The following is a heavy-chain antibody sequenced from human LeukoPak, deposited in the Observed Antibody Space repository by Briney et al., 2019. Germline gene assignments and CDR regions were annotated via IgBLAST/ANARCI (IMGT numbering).Heavy chain of an antibody. CDR3: AKDQFMYYYDSSGSRSWFDP. V-gene: IGHV3-43*02. J-gene: IGHJ5*02. CDR1: GFTFDDYA. CDR2: ISGDGGST. Sequence: PGGSLRLSCAVSGFTFDDYAMHWVRQAPGKGLEWVSLISGDGGSTYYADSVKGRFTISRDNSKSTLYLQMNSLRAEDTAIYYCAKDQFMYYYDSSGSRSWFDPWGQGTLVTVSS. D-gene: IGHD3-22*01.